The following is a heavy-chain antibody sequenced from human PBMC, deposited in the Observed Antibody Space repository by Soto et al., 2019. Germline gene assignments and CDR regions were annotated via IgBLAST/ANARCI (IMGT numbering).Heavy chain of an antibody. J-gene: IGHJ6*02. D-gene: IGHD4-17*01. V-gene: IGHV4-4*02. CDR2: IYHSGST. CDR3: ARHSQTVDDYGDYYYYGMDV. CDR1: CGSISISNW. Sequence: LSLTCAVSCGSISISNWWIWVRQPPGKGREWIGEIYHSGSTNYNPSFKSRVTISVDKSKNQFSLKLSSVTAADTAVYYCARHSQTVDDYGDYYYYGMDVWGQGTTVTVSS.